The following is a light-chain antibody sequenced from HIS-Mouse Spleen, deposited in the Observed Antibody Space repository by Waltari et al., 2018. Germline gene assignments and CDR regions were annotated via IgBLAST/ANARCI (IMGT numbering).Light chain of an antibody. CDR1: QSISIW. CDR2: AAS. V-gene: IGKV1-5*01. CDR3: QQYYSYPPWT. Sequence: DIQMTQSPATLSASVGDKVTITWRASQSISIWLACYQQKPGKAPKLLIYAASTLQSGVPSRFSGSGSGTDFTLTISCLQSEDFATYYCQQYYSYPPWTFGQGTKVEIK. J-gene: IGKJ1*01.